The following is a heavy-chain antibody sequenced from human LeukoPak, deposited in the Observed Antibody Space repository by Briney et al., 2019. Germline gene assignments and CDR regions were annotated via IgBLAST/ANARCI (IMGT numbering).Heavy chain of an antibody. J-gene: IGHJ6*03. CDR3: ARGGPYSSSLYYYYYMDV. D-gene: IGHD6-6*01. V-gene: IGHV4-34*01. Sequence: SETLSLTCAVYGGSFSGYYWSWIRQPPGKGLEWIGEINHRGSTNYNPSLKSRVTISVDTSKNQFSLKLSSVTAADTAVYYCARGGPYSSSLYYYYYMDVWGKGTTVTVSS. CDR2: INHRGST. CDR1: GGSFSGYY.